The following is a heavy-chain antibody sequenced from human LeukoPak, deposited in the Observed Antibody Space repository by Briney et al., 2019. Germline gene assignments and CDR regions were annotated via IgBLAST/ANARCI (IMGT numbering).Heavy chain of an antibody. Sequence: ASVNVSCKASGYTFTGYYMHWVRQAPGQGLEWMGWINPNSGGTNYAQKFQGRVTMTRDTSISTAYMELSRLRSDDTAVYYCAVIPTHYYYYGMDVWGQGTTVTVSS. V-gene: IGHV1-2*02. CDR2: INPNSGGT. CDR1: GYTFTGYY. D-gene: IGHD3-16*02. J-gene: IGHJ6*02. CDR3: AVIPTHYYYYGMDV.